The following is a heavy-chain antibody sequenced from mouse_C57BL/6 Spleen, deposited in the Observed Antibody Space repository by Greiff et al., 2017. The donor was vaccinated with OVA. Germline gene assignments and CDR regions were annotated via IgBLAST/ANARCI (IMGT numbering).Heavy chain of an antibody. V-gene: IGHV1-15*01. CDR1: GYTFTDYE. D-gene: IGHD5-2*01. Sequence: QVQLQQSGAELVRPGASVTLSCKASGYTFTDYEMHWVKQTPVHGLEWIGAIDPETGGTDYNQKFKGKAILTADKSSSTAYMELRSLTSEDSAVYYCTRKNSYYAMDYWGQGTSGTVSS. J-gene: IGHJ4*01. CDR3: TRKNSYYAMDY. CDR2: IDPETGGT.